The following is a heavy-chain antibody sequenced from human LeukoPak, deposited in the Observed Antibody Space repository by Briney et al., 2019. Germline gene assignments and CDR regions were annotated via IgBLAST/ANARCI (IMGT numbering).Heavy chain of an antibody. J-gene: IGHJ4*02. CDR3: ARDSSGWSKNY. CDR2: ISGSGDDT. V-gene: IGHV3-23*01. CDR1: GFTFSTDA. D-gene: IGHD6-19*01. Sequence: PGGSLRLSCAASGFTFSTDAMTWVRQAPGKGLQWVSAISGSGDDTYYEDSVKGRFTISRDNSKNMMYLQMNSLRAEGTALYYCARDSSGWSKNYWGQGTLVTVSS.